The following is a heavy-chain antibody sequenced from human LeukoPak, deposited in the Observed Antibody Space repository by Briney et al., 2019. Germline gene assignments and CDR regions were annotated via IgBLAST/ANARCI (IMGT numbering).Heavy chain of an antibody. D-gene: IGHD3-10*01. CDR2: IYYSGST. CDR1: GGSVSSSY. V-gene: IGHV4-59*02. CDR3: ARDHSSPGRSMDLFRRLGWFDP. Sequence: PSETLSLTCTVSGGSVSSSYWSWIRQPPGKGLEWIGYIYYSGSTNYNPSLKSRVTISVDTSKNQFSLKLSSVTAADTAVYYCARDHSSPGRSMDLFRRLGWFDPWGQGTLVTVSS. J-gene: IGHJ5*02.